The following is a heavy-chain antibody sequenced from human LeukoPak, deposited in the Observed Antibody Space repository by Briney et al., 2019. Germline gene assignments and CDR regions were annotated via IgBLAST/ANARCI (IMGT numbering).Heavy chain of an antibody. CDR1: GFTFSSYE. Sequence: PGGSLRLSCAASGFTFSSYEMNWVRQAPGKGLEWVSYISSSGSTIYYADSVKGRFTISRDNAKNTLYLQMNSLRAEDTAVYYCARDKGDYYDSSGYSVDYWGQGTLVTVSS. D-gene: IGHD3-22*01. CDR3: ARDKGDYYDSSGYSVDY. V-gene: IGHV3-48*03. CDR2: ISSSGSTI. J-gene: IGHJ4*02.